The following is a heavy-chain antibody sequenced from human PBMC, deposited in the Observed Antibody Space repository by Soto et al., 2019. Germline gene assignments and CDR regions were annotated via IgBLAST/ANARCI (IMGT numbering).Heavy chain of an antibody. J-gene: IGHJ4*02. CDR3: ARLSFGDQGNY. D-gene: IGHD2-21*02. CDR2: IFHSGTT. CDR1: GDSMSGYY. Sequence: QVQLQASGPGLVKPSETLSLTCTVSGDSMSGYYWSWIRQSPGRRLEWIGDIFHSGTTNYNPSLKSRLSMSVDASKNQFSLRVTSVTAADTAIYYCARLSFGDQGNYWGQGTLVTVSS. V-gene: IGHV4-59*01.